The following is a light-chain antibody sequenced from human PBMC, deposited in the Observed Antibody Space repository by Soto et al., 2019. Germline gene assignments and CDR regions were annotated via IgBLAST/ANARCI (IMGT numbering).Light chain of an antibody. CDR1: SSNIGGNA. CDR2: TNN. Sequence: QAVVTQPPSASGTPGQRVTISCSGSSSNIGGNAVNWYQHLPRTAPKLLIYTNNQRPSGVPDRFSGSKSGTSAFLAISGLQSDDEADYYCGTWDSSLSAVIFGGGTKVTVL. J-gene: IGLJ2*01. V-gene: IGLV1-44*01. CDR3: GTWDSSLSAVI.